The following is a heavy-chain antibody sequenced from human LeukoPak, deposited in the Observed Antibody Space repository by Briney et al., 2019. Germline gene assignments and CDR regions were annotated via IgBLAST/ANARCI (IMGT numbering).Heavy chain of an antibody. CDR2: TDFTSRYI. CDR1: GFTFSSYS. J-gene: IGHJ1*01. CDR3: ATPAAGPGAEYSLY. V-gene: IGHV3-21*01. D-gene: IGHD6-13*01. Sequence: GGSLRLSCAASGFTFSSYSMNWVRQAPGKGLEWVSSTDFTSRYIYNADSVKGRFTTSRDNAKNSLDLQMNGLKVEDTAVYYCATPAAGPGAEYSLYWGQGTLVIVSS.